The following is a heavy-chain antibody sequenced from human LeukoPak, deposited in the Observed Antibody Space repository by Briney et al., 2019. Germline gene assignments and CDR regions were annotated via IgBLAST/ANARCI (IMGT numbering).Heavy chain of an antibody. D-gene: IGHD2-21*02. CDR3: ATTYCNGDCHYFYYGMDV. V-gene: IGHV4-30-4*01. CDR1: GGSISSGDYF. J-gene: IGHJ6*02. CDR2: IYYSGST. Sequence: SSETLSLTCTVSGGSISSGDYFWTWIRQPPGKGLEWIGYIYYSGSTYYNPSLKSRVTISVDTSKNHFSLKLSSVTAADTAVYYCATTYCNGDCHYFYYGMDVWGQGTTVTVSS.